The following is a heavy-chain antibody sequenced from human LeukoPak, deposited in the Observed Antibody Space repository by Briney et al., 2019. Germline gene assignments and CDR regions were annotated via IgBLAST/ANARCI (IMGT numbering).Heavy chain of an antibody. CDR2: ISSSGSTI. V-gene: IGHV3-48*04. Sequence: LGGSLRLSCADSGFTFSSYDMNWVRRAPGKGLEWVSYISSSGSTIYYADSVKGRFTISRDNARNSLYLQMNSLRAEDTAVYYCAREGYYDTSGWYYYGMDVWGQGTTVTVSS. CDR1: GFTFSSYD. CDR3: AREGYYDTSGWYYYGMDV. D-gene: IGHD3-22*01. J-gene: IGHJ6*02.